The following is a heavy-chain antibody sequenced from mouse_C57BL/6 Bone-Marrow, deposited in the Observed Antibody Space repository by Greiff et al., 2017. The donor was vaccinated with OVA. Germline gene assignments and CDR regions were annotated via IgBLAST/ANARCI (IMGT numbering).Heavy chain of an antibody. CDR3: ARPLYGSRFAY. CDR2: ISNGGGST. CDR1: GFTFSDYY. V-gene: IGHV5-12*01. J-gene: IGHJ3*01. D-gene: IGHD1-1*01. Sequence: DVKLVESGGGLVQPGGSLKLSCAASGFTFSDYYMYWVRQTPEKRLEWVAYISNGGGSTYYPDTVKGRFTISRDNAKNTLYLQMSRLKSEDTAMYYYARPLYGSRFAYWGQGTLVTVSA.